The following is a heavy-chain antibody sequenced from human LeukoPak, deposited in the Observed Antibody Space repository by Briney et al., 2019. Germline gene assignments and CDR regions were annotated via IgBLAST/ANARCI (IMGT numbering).Heavy chain of an antibody. J-gene: IGHJ4*02. Sequence: GGSLRLSCAASRFTFNTYWMTWVRQAPGKGLEWVASINKDGSEEYYVDSVKGRFTISRDNAKNSLYLQMNSLRAEDTAVYYCARLREIPVFGVVTKSTSYFDYWGQGTLVTVSS. CDR1: RFTFNTYW. V-gene: IGHV3-7*01. CDR3: ARLREIPVFGVVTKSTSYFDY. CDR2: INKDGSEE. D-gene: IGHD3-3*01.